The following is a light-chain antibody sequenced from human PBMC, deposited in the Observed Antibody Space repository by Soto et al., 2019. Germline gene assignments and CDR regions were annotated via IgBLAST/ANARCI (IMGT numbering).Light chain of an antibody. CDR1: QSVSSNY. CDR2: DAS. Sequence: EIVLTQSPGTLSLSPGERATLSCRASQSVSSNYLAWYQQKPGQAPSLLIYDASSRATGIPDRFSGSGSGTDVTLTISRLEPEDCAMYYCQQYGSSAPITVGQGTRLDIE. V-gene: IGKV3-20*01. J-gene: IGKJ5*01. CDR3: QQYGSSAPIT.